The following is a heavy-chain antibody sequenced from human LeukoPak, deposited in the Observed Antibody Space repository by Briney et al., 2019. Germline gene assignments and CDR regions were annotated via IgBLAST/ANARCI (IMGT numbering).Heavy chain of an antibody. Sequence: SETLSLTCTVSGGSVSSGSYYWSWIRQPPGKGLEWIGYIYYSGSTNYNPSLKSRVTISVDTSKNQFSLQLSSVTAADTAVYYCARETTVTTANAFDIWGQGTMVTVSS. V-gene: IGHV4-61*01. J-gene: IGHJ3*02. CDR1: GGSVSSGSYY. CDR2: IYYSGST. D-gene: IGHD4-17*01. CDR3: ARETTVTTANAFDI.